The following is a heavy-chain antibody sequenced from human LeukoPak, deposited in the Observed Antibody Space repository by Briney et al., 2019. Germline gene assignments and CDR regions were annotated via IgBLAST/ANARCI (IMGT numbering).Heavy chain of an antibody. CDR2: IFYSGRT. V-gene: IGHV4-59*12. D-gene: IGHD2-2*01. J-gene: IGHJ6*03. CDR1: GGSISNYY. CDR3: ARDQEAYCSSTSCYEYYYYMDV. Sequence: SETLSLTCTVSGGSISNYYWNWIRQPPGKGLEWIGYIFYSGRTNYNPSLKSRVTISVDTSKNQFSLKLSSVTAADTAVYYCARDQEAYCSSTSCYEYYYYMDVWGKGTTVTISS.